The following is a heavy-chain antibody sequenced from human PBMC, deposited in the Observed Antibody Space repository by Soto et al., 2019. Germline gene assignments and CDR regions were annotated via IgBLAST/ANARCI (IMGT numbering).Heavy chain of an antibody. Sequence: ASVKVSCKASGYTFTNYDINWVRQAPGQGLEWMGWISAYNGNTNYAQNIQGRVTMTTDTSTSTAYMELRSLRSDDTAVYYCARDGYGSDWPFDYWGQGTLVTVSS. V-gene: IGHV1-18*01. D-gene: IGHD6-25*01. CDR1: GYTFTNYD. CDR3: ARDGYGSDWPFDY. J-gene: IGHJ4*02. CDR2: ISAYNGNT.